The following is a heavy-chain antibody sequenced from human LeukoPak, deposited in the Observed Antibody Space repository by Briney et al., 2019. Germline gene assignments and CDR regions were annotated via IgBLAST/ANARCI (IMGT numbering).Heavy chain of an antibody. J-gene: IGHJ4*02. CDR1: GGTFSSYA. CDR3: ARGVVVVPAAPFDY. CDR2: IIPILGIA. V-gene: IGHV1-69*04. Sequence: SVKVSCKASGGTFSSYAISWVRQAPGQGLEWMGRIIPILGIANYAQKLQGRVTMTTDTSTSTAYMELRSLRSDDTAVYYCARGVVVVPAAPFDYWGQGTLVTVSS. D-gene: IGHD2-2*01.